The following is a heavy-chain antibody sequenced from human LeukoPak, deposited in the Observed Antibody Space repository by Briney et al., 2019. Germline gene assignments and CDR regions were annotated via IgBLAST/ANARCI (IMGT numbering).Heavy chain of an antibody. V-gene: IGHV1-18*01. Sequence: GASVKVSCKASGYTFTSYGISWVRQAPGQGLEWMGWISAYNGNTNYAQKLQGRVTMTTDTSTSTAYMELRSLRSDDTAVYYCARGYYYDSSGYWFDPWGRGTLVTVSS. J-gene: IGHJ5*02. D-gene: IGHD3-22*01. CDR1: GYTFTSYG. CDR3: ARGYYYDSSGYWFDP. CDR2: ISAYNGNT.